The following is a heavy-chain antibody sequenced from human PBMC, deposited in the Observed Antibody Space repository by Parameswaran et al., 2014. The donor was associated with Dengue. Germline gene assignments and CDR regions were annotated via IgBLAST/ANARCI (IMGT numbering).Heavy chain of an antibody. Sequence: WVRQAPGQGLEWMGWMNPNSGNTGYAQKFQGRVTITRNTSISTAYMELSSLRSEDTAVYYCARDTVSRFHYYYYYGMDVWGQGTTVTSP. J-gene: IGHJ6*02. D-gene: IGHD4-17*01. CDR3: ARDTVSRFHYYYYYGMDV. V-gene: IGHV1-8*03. CDR2: MNPNSGNT.